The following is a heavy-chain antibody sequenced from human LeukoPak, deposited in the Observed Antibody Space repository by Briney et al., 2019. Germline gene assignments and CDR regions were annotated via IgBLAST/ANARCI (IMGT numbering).Heavy chain of an antibody. CDR1: GFTFTNYA. V-gene: IGHV3-64*02. D-gene: IGHD3-3*02. J-gene: IGHJ6*04. Sequence: GGSLRLSCAASGFTFTNYAMHWVRQTPGKGLEYVSAISYNGGSTYYADSVKGRFTISRDNSKNTLYLQMGSLIPEDMGVYYCARRFAAQLAFVDVWGRGTTVTISS. CDR2: ISYNGGST. CDR3: ARRFAAQLAFVDV.